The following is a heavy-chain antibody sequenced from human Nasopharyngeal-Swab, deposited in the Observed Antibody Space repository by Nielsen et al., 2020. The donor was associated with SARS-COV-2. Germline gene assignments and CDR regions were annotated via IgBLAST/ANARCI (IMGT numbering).Heavy chain of an antibody. CDR1: GFNFSNYA. D-gene: IGHD2-15*01. J-gene: IGHJ4*02. Sequence: GESLKISCAASGFNFSNYAMSWVRQAPGKGLEWVSTISGSGSRTYYAESVKGRFTISRDHAKNTLYLHMTSLRAEDTAVYYCAKQYRKYCSGGTCYLIDYWGQGTLVSVSS. CDR2: ISGSGSRT. CDR3: AKQYRKYCSGGTCYLIDY. V-gene: IGHV3-23*01.